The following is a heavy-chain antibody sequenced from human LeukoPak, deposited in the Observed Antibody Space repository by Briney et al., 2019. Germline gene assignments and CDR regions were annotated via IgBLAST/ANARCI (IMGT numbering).Heavy chain of an antibody. D-gene: IGHD3-9*01. J-gene: IGHJ4*02. V-gene: IGHV1-2*02. CDR1: GYTFTGYY. Sequence: EASVKVSCKASGYTFTGYYMHWVRQAPGQGLEWMGWINPNSGGTNYAQKFQGRVTMTRDTSISTAYMELSRLRSDDTAVYYCAGVDVLRYFDWLLPFDYWGQGTLVTVSS. CDR2: INPNSGGT. CDR3: AGVDVLRYFDWLLPFDY.